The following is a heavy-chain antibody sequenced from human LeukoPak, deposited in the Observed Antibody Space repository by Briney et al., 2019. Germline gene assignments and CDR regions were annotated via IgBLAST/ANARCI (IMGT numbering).Heavy chain of an antibody. J-gene: IGHJ4*02. CDR2: VYYGGST. D-gene: IGHD5-12*01. V-gene: IGHV4-39*01. CDR1: GGSIGSSSYY. CDR3: ARRDIVATISM. Sequence: SETLSLTCTVSGGSIGSSSYYWAWIRQPPGQGLEWIGSVYYGGSTFYNPSLKSRLTISADTSKNQFSLKLSSVTAADTAVYYCARRDIVATISMWGQGTLVTVSS.